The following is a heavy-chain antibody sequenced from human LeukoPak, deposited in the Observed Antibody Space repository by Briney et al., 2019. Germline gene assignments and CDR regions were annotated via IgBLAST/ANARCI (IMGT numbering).Heavy chain of an antibody. J-gene: IGHJ6*03. CDR1: GGSISSSNYY. CDR2: IYYGVST. D-gene: IGHD2-2*01. CDR3: ARPLSDCSSTSCYGNYYYMDV. V-gene: IGHV4-39*01. Sequence: PSETLSLTCTVSGGSISSSNYYWGWIRQSPGKRLEWIATIYYGVSTYYNPSLKSRVTISVDTSKNQFSLKLSSVTAADTAVYYCARPLSDCSSTSCYGNYYYMDVWGKGTTVTVSS.